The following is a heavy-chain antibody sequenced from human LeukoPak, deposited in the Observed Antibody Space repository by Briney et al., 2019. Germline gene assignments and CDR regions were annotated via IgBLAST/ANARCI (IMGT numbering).Heavy chain of an antibody. J-gene: IGHJ5*02. CDR1: GGSISSYY. D-gene: IGHD4-17*01. V-gene: IGHV4-59*01. CDR2: IFYSGST. CDR3: ATGYGDFRVEGRYFYP. Sequence: SETLSLTCTVSGGSISSYYWSWIRQPPGKGLEWIGYIFYSGSTNYNPSLRSRVTISLDTSKNQFSLKLSSVTAADTAVYYCATGYGDFRVEGRYFYPWGQGTLVTVSS.